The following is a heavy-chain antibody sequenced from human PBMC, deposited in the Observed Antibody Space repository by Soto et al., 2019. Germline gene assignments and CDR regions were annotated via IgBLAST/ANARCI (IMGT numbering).Heavy chain of an antibody. CDR3: ARDSSYDFWSGYYYYGMDV. CDR1: GFTFSSYS. J-gene: IGHJ6*02. V-gene: IGHV3-21*01. D-gene: IGHD3-3*01. CDR2: ISSSSSYI. Sequence: GGSLRLSCAASGFTFSSYSMNWVRQAPGKGLEWVSSISSSSSYIYYADSVKGRFTISRDNAKNSLYLQMNSLRAEDTAVYYCARDSSYDFWSGYYYYGMDVWGQGTTVTVSS.